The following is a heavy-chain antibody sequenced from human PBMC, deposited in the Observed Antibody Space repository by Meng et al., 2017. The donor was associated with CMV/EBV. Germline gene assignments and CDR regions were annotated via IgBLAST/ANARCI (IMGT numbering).Heavy chain of an antibody. CDR3: TRRTTDFWSGYYSSYYYYGRDV. V-gene: IGHV3-49*04. CDR2: IRSKAYGGTT. J-gene: IGHJ6*02. Sequence: GESLKISCTASGFTFGDYAMSWVRQAPGKGLEWVGFIRSKAYGGTTEYAASVKGRFTISRDDSKSIAYLQMNSLKTEDTAVYYCTRRTTDFWSGYYSSYYYYGRDVWGQGTTVTVSS. CDR1: GFTFGDYA. D-gene: IGHD3-3*01.